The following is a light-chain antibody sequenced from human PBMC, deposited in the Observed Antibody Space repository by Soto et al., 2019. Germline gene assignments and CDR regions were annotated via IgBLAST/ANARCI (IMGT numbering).Light chain of an antibody. J-gene: IGLJ2*01. Sequence: QSALTQPASVSGSPGQSITISCTGTSSDVGSYNLVSWYQQHPGKAPKLMIYEGSKRPSGVSNRFSGSKSGNTASLTISGLQAEDEGDYYCCSYAGSLVVFGGGTKLTVL. CDR1: SSDVGSYNL. CDR2: EGS. V-gene: IGLV2-23*01. CDR3: CSYAGSLVV.